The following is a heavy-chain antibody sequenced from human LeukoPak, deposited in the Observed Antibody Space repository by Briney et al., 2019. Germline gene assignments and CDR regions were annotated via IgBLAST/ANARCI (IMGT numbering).Heavy chain of an antibody. CDR1: GYTFTSYG. Sequence: ASVKVSCKASGYTFTSYGISWVRQAPGQGLEWMGWISAYNGNTNYAQKFQGRVTMTRDTSISTAYMELSRLRSDDTAVYYCARDYGDYWFDPWGQGTLVTVSS. CDR2: ISAYNGNT. D-gene: IGHD4-17*01. CDR3: ARDYGDYWFDP. J-gene: IGHJ5*02. V-gene: IGHV1-18*01.